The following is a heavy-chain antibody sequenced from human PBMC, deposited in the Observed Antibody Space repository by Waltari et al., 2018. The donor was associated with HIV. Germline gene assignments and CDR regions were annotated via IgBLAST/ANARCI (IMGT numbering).Heavy chain of an antibody. CDR2: IYYSGST. D-gene: IGHD7-27*01. Sequence: QVQLQESGPGLVKPSETLSLTCTVSGGSISSYYWSWIRQPPGKGLEWIGYIYYSGSTNDNPSLKSRVTISVDTSKNQCSLKLSAVTAADTAVYYCARGTGDEALGHYYYYGMDVWGQGTTVTVSS. CDR3: ARGTGDEALGHYYYYGMDV. V-gene: IGHV4-59*01. J-gene: IGHJ6*02. CDR1: GGSISSYY.